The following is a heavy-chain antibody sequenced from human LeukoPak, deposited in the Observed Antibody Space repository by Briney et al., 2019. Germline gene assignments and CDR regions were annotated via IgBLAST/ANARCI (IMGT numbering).Heavy chain of an antibody. J-gene: IGHJ6*02. D-gene: IGHD3-10*01. CDR2: INHSGST. Sequence: SKTLSLTCAVYGGSFSGYYWSWIRQPPGKGLEWIGEINHSGSTNYNPSLKSRVTISVDTSKNQFSLKLSSVTAADTAVYYCARVGLLWFGELSRGYYYYGMDVWGQGTTVTVSS. CDR3: ARVGLLWFGELSRGYYYYGMDV. V-gene: IGHV4-34*01. CDR1: GGSFSGYY.